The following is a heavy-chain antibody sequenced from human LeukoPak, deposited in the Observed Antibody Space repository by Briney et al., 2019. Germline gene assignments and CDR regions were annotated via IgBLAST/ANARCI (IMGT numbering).Heavy chain of an antibody. CDR2: IYTSGST. D-gene: IGHD4-17*01. CDR1: GGSISSGSYY. CDR3: ARGPVTIDY. J-gene: IGHJ4*02. Sequence: SETLSLTCTVSGGSISSGSYYWSWIRQPAGKGLEWIGRIYTSGSTNYNPSLKSRVTISVDTSKNQFSLKLSSVTAADTAVYYCARGPVTIDYWGQGTLVTVSS. V-gene: IGHV4-61*02.